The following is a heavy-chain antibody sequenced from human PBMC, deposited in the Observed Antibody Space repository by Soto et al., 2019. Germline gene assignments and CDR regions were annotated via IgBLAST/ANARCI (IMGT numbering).Heavy chain of an antibody. Sequence: EVQLVESGGGLVQPGGSLRLSCAASGFTFSSYDMHCVRQATGKGLEWVSAIGTAGDTYYPGSVKGRFTISRENAKNSLYLQMNSLRAGDTAVYYCARDAARWYGMDVWGQGTTVTVSS. V-gene: IGHV3-13*01. CDR2: IGTAGDT. D-gene: IGHD6-6*01. CDR1: GFTFSSYD. CDR3: ARDAARWYGMDV. J-gene: IGHJ6*02.